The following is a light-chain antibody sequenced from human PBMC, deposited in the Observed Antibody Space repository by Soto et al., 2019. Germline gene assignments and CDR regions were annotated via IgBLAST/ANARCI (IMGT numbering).Light chain of an antibody. CDR1: QSVSSY. CDR3: QQRSNWPRT. Sequence: EIVLTQSPATLSLSPGERATLSCRASQSVSSYLAWYQQKPGQAPRLLIYDASNRATGIPARFSGGGSGTDFTLTISSLAPEDFAVYYCQQRSNWPRTFGQGTKVEIK. CDR2: DAS. J-gene: IGKJ1*01. V-gene: IGKV3-11*01.